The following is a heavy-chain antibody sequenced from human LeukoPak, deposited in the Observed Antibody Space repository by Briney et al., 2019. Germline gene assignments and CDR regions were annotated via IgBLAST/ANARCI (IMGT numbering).Heavy chain of an antibody. J-gene: IGHJ6*02. CDR2: ISYDGSNK. Sequence: GGSLRLSCAASGFTFSSYGMRWVRQAPGKGLEWVAVISYDGSNKYYADSVKGRFTISRDNSKNTLYLQMNSLRAEDTAVYYCAKDSWLGELGLNYYYGMDVWGQGTTVTVSS. CDR3: AKDSWLGELGLNYYYGMDV. CDR1: GFTFSSYG. D-gene: IGHD3-10*01. V-gene: IGHV3-30*18.